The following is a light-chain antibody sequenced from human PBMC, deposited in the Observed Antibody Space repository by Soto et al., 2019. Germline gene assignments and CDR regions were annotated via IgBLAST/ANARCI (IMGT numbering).Light chain of an antibody. CDR2: DAS. CDR3: QQFHSFPWT. CDR1: QSISSK. J-gene: IGKJ1*01. V-gene: IGKV1-5*01. Sequence: DIQMTQSPSSLSASVGDRVTISCRASQSISSKLNWYQQTPGKLPKLLIYDASNLESGVPSRFSGSGSGTEFTLTVSRLQPDDFETFYRQQFHSFPWTFGQGTKVDIK.